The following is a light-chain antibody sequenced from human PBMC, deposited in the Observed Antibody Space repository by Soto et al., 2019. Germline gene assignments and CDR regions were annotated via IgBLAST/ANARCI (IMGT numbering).Light chain of an antibody. CDR1: QTVRNNY. J-gene: IGKJ4*01. CDR3: QQFSCLPLT. CDR2: AAS. Sequence: ELVLRRAPGTVSLSPGERATLSCRFCQTVRNNYLAWYQQKPGHAPRLLIYAASSRATGIPDRFSGGGSGTDFTLTISSLQPEDFAVYYCQQFSCLPLTFGGGTKVDI. V-gene: IGKV3-20*01.